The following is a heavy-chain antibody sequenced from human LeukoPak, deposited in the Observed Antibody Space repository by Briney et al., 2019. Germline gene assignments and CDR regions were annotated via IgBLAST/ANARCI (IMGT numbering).Heavy chain of an antibody. Sequence: SETLSLTCIVSGGSISSYYWSWIRQPPGKGLEWIAYIYYSGSTNYNPSLKSRVTISVDTSKNQFSLKLSSVTAADTAMYYCARATDASSGYFWFDPWGQGTLVTVSS. CDR2: IYYSGST. D-gene: IGHD3-22*01. CDR3: ARATDASSGYFWFDP. CDR1: GGSISSYY. J-gene: IGHJ5*02. V-gene: IGHV4-59*01.